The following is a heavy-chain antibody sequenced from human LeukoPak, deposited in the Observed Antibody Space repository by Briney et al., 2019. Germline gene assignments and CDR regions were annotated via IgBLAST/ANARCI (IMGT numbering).Heavy chain of an antibody. J-gene: IGHJ4*02. D-gene: IGHD2-15*01. Sequence: GGSLRLSCAASGFTFSSYGMHWVRQAPGKGLEWVAVIWYDGSNKYYADSVKGRFTISRDNSKNTLYLQMNSLRAEDTAVYYCARDGPRYCSGGSCSYFDYWGQGTLVTVSS. V-gene: IGHV3-33*01. CDR2: IWYDGSNK. CDR1: GFTFSSYG. CDR3: ARDGPRYCSGGSCSYFDY.